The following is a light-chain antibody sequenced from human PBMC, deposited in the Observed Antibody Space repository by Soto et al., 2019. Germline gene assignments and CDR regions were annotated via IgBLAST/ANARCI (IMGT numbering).Light chain of an antibody. J-gene: IGLJ1*01. CDR1: SSDIGGYNY. V-gene: IGLV2-14*01. CDR3: SSYTKSSTRV. Sequence: SALAQPASVSGSPGQSITISCTGTSSDIGGYNYVSWYQQHPGKAPQVMIYEVTYRPSGVSSRFSGSKSGNTASLTISGLQAEDEADYYCSSYTKSSTRVFGTGTKVTVL. CDR2: EVT.